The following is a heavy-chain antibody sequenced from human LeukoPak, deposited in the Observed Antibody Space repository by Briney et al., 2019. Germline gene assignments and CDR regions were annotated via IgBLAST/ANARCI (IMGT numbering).Heavy chain of an antibody. J-gene: IGHJ3*02. D-gene: IGHD1-26*01. V-gene: IGHV4-38-2*01. CDR1: GYSINNGYY. CDR3: ARGAYSGSLEGAFDI. Sequence: PSETLSLTCAVSGYSINNGYYWCWIRQPPGKGLEWIGSIYHSGSTYYNPSLKSRVTISVDTSKNQFSLKLNSVTAADTAVYYCARGAYSGSLEGAFDIWGQGTMVTVSS. CDR2: IYHSGST.